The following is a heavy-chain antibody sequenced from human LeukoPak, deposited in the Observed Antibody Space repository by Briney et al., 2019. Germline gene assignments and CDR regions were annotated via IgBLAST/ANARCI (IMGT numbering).Heavy chain of an antibody. CDR3: ARYCSSTSCYSDNYGMDV. Sequence: GASVKVSCKASGYTFTSYAMHWVRQAPGQRLEWMGRINAGNGNTKYSQKFQGRVTITRDTSASTAYMELSSLRSEDTAVYYCARYCSSTSCYSDNYGMDVWGQGTTVTVSS. CDR2: INAGNGNT. J-gene: IGHJ6*02. V-gene: IGHV1-3*01. D-gene: IGHD2-2*02. CDR1: GYTFTSYA.